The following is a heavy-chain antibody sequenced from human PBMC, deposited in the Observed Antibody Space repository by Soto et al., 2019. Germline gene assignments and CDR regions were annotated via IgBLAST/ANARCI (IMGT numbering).Heavy chain of an antibody. V-gene: IGHV4-30-2*01. D-gene: IGHD6-13*01. CDR3: ASGQQRVRNY. CDR2: IYHSGST. J-gene: IGHJ4*02. CDR1: GGSISSGGYS. Sequence: QLQLQESGSGLVKPSQTLSLTCAVSGGSISSGGYSWSWIRQPPGKGLEWIGYIYHSGSTYYNPPLKSRVTRSVVRSKTLFSLKLRSVTAADTAVYYCASGQQRVRNYWGQGTLVTVSS.